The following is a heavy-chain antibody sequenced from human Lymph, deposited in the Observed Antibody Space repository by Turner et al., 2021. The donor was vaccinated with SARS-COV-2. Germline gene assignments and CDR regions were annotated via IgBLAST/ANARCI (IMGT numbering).Heavy chain of an antibody. V-gene: IGHV3-64D*06. J-gene: IGHJ4*02. CDR1: GFTFSSYA. CDR3: VKGDHYGGYHLDY. Sequence: VQLVDSGGGLVQRGGSQRLSGSASGFTFSSYAIHWVRQAPGKGLEYVSVISSNGGSPYYTDSVKGRFTISRDNSNNTLYLQMSSMRVENTVVDYCVKGDHYGGYHLDYWGQGTLVTVSS. D-gene: IGHD5-12*01. CDR2: ISSNGGSP.